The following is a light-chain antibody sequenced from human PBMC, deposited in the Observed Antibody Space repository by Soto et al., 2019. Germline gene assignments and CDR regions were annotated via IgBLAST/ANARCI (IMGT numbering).Light chain of an antibody. CDR1: QSVSTS. J-gene: IGKJ1*01. V-gene: IGKV3-11*01. CDR2: DAS. Sequence: IVLTKSPVTMALSPGERAVLSCRASQSVSTSLAWYQHKPRQAPRLFIYDASKRAPGIPARFSGSGSGTDFTLTISSLKPEDFRVYYCQVRDVWPSFGQGTKVEI. CDR3: QVRDVWPS.